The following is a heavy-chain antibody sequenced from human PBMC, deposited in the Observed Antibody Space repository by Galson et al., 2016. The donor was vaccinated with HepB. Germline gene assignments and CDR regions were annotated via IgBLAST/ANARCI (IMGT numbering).Heavy chain of an antibody. D-gene: IGHD2-2*01. V-gene: IGHV3-23*01. CDR2: IGGNGRDT. Sequence: SLRLSCAASGFTFSTYAMSWVRQAPGKGLEWVSAIGGNGRDTYYADSVKGRFTISRDSSENTVFLQMNSLRTEDTAIYYCAKVGQCSTTSCLNYYGLDVWGQGTTFTVSS. J-gene: IGHJ6*02. CDR1: GFTFSTYA. CDR3: AKVGQCSTTSCLNYYGLDV.